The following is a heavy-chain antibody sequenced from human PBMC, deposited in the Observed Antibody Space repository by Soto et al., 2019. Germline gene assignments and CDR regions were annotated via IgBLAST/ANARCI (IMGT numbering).Heavy chain of an antibody. Sequence: QVQLVQSGAEVKKPGSSVKVSCKASGGTFSSYAISWVRQAPGQGLEWMGGIIPIFGTANYAQKFQGRVTITADESTSTAYMELSSLRSEDTALYYCATYYYDSSGYSLDYWGQGTLVTVSS. D-gene: IGHD3-22*01. CDR2: IIPIFGTA. V-gene: IGHV1-69*01. CDR3: ATYYYDSSGYSLDY. CDR1: GGTFSSYA. J-gene: IGHJ4*02.